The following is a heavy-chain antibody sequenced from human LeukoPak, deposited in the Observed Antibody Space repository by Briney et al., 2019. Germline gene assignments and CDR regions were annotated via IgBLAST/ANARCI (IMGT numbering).Heavy chain of an antibody. CDR3: ARGSRVVYYDILTGYYKSPLFDY. J-gene: IGHJ4*02. D-gene: IGHD3-9*01. CDR2: INHSGST. V-gene: IGHV4-34*01. Sequence: SETLSLTCAVYGGSFSGYYWSWIRQPPGKGLESSGEINHSGSTNYNPSLKSRVTISVGTSKNQFSLKLSSVTAADTAVYYCARGSRVVYYDILTGYYKSPLFDYWGQGTLVTVSS. CDR1: GGSFSGYY.